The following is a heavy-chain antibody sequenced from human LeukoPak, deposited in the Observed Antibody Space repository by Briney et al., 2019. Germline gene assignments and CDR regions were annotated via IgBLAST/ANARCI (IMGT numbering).Heavy chain of an antibody. J-gene: IGHJ5*02. Sequence: PSETLSLTCTVSGGSISSYYWSWIRQPPGKGLEWIGYIYYSGSTNYNPSLKSRVTISVDTSKNQFSLKLSSVTAADTAVYYCANYDFWSGTPAWGQGTLVTVSS. D-gene: IGHD3-3*01. CDR2: IYYSGST. V-gene: IGHV4-59*01. CDR3: ANYDFWSGTPA. CDR1: GGSISSYY.